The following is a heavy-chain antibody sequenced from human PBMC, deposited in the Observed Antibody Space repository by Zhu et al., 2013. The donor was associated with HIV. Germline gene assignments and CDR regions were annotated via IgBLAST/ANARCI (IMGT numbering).Heavy chain of an antibody. D-gene: IGHD3-22*01. CDR2: INPNSGGT. CDR3: ARDLRLTAFNYPDGRNYYYAFDI. V-gene: IGHV1-2*02. Sequence: QVQLAQSGAEVKKPGASVKVSCKASGYTFIGYYIHWVRQAPGQGLEWMGWINPNSGGTKYAQKFQGRVTMTRDTSINTAYMELSRLRSDDTAVYFCARDLRLTAFNYPDGRNYYYAFDIWGQGTMVTVSS. CDR1: GYTFIGYY. J-gene: IGHJ3*02.